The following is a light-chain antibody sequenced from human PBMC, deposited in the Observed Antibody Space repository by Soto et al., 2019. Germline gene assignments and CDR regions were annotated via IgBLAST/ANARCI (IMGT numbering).Light chain of an antibody. CDR1: QSVLYSSNNKNY. CDR3: QQYYSTPPYT. V-gene: IGKV4-1*01. CDR2: WAS. Sequence: DTVMTQSPDSLAVSLGERATINCKSSQSVLYSSNNKNYLAWYQQKPGHPPKLLIYWASTRESGVPDRFSGSGSGTDFTLTISSLQAEDVAVYYCQQYYSTPPYTFGQGTKLELK. J-gene: IGKJ2*01.